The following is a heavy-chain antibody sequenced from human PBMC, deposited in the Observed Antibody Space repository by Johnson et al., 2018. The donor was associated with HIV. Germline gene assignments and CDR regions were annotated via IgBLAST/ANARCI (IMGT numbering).Heavy chain of an antibody. V-gene: IGHV3-30*02. Sequence: QVQLVESGGGLVQPGGSLRLSCAASGFSFSSHWMSWVRQAPGTGLEWVAFIRYDGINKYYADSVKGRFTISRDNSKNTLYLQMNSLRAEDTAVYYCARGPGGFGAFDIWGQGTMVTVSS. D-gene: IGHD2-8*02. J-gene: IGHJ3*02. CDR3: ARGPGGFGAFDI. CDR2: IRYDGINK. CDR1: GFSFSSHW.